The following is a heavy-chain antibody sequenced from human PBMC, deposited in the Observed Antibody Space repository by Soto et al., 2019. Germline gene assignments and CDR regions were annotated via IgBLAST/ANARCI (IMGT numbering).Heavy chain of an antibody. CDR3: ARQYYYDSSGAYFDY. Sequence: PSETLSLTCTVSGGSVSSGSYYWSWIRQPPGKGLEWIGYIYYSGSTNYNPSLKSRVTISVDTSKNQFSLKLSSVTAADTAVYYCARQYYYDSSGAYFDYWGQGTLVTVSS. CDR1: GGSVSSGSYY. D-gene: IGHD3-22*01. J-gene: IGHJ4*02. V-gene: IGHV4-61*01. CDR2: IYYSGST.